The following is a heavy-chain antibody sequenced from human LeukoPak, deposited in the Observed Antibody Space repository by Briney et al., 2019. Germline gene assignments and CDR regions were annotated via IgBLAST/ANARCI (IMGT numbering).Heavy chain of an antibody. CDR2: IYPADSDT. J-gene: IGHJ4*02. D-gene: IGHD6-13*01. CDR1: GSTFSNYW. Sequence: GASLQISCTGSGSTFSNYWIAWVRQMPGKGLEWMGIIYPADSDTKYSPSFQGQVSISADKFINTAYLQWSSLKASDTAIYYCTRQYSSTWYYFDYWGQGTLVTASS. V-gene: IGHV5-51*01. CDR3: TRQYSSTWYYFDY.